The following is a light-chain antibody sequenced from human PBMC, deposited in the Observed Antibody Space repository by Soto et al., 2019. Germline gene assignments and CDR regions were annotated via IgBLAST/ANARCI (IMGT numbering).Light chain of an antibody. CDR1: QSLLHSNGYNY. CDR2: LGS. CDR3: MQALQGPFT. J-gene: IGKJ3*01. V-gene: IGKV2-28*01. Sequence: DIVMTQSPLSLPVTPGEPASISCRSSQSLLHSNGYNYLDWYLQKPGQSPQLLIYLGSNRASGVPDRFSGSVSGTDFTLKISRVEAEDVGVYYCMQALQGPFTFGPGTKVGIK.